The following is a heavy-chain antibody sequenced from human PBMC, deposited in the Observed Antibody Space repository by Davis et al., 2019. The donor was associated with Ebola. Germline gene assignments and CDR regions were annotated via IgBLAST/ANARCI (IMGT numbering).Heavy chain of an antibody. CDR2: IYYSGST. Sequence: SETLSLTCTVSGGSISSYYWGWIRQPPGKGLEWIGSIYYSGSTYYNPSLKSRVTISVDTSKNQFSLKLSSVTAADTAVYYCARRDDFWSGYSHFDYWGQGTLVTVSS. D-gene: IGHD3-3*01. CDR3: ARRDDFWSGYSHFDY. CDR1: GGSISSYY. J-gene: IGHJ4*02. V-gene: IGHV4-39*01.